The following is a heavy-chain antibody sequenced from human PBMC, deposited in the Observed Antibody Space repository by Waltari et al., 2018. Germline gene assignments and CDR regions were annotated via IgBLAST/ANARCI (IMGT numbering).Heavy chain of an antibody. V-gene: IGHV3-74*01. CDR1: GFTFGNYG. CDR3: ARVAQRTYRSPVPGRDYYYGMDV. J-gene: IGHJ6*02. Sequence: EEKVVESGGGLVQPAESLRLSCAASGFTFGNYGMHWVRQPPGTGLVWVSGISSDESKTSYADSVKGRFTISRDNSKKTLYLQMKRLRVEDTAIYYCARVAQRTYRSPVPGRDYYYGMDVWGQGTTVTVSS. D-gene: IGHD1-1*01. CDR2: ISSDESKT.